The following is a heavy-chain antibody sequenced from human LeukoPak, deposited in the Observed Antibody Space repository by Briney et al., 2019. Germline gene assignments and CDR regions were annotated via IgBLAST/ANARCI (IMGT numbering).Heavy chain of an antibody. CDR2: INPNSGGT. D-gene: IGHD6-13*01. CDR1: GYTFTGYY. Sequence: ASVKVSCKASGYTFTGYYMHWVRQAPGQGLEWMGWINPNSGGTNYAQKFQGRVTMTRDTSISTAYMELSRLRSDNTAVYYCASSGMVHAQKGSSWYGGLDPWGQGTLVTVSS. CDR3: ASSGMVHAQKGSSWYGGLDP. V-gene: IGHV1-2*02. J-gene: IGHJ5*02.